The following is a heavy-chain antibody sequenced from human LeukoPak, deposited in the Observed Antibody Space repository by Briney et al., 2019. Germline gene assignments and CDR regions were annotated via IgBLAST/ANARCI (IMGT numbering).Heavy chain of an antibody. V-gene: IGHV3-66*02. CDR1: GFTVGSNQ. J-gene: IGHJ4*02. D-gene: IGHD5-18*01. CDR2: IYSGGGT. Sequence: QPGGSLRLSCAASGFTVGSNQMTWVRQAPGKGLEWVSLIYSGGGTKYADSVKGRFTISRDNSKNTLSLQMNSLRVEDTAVYYCARKTDTSMLGDYWGQGTLVTVSS. CDR3: ARKTDTSMLGDY.